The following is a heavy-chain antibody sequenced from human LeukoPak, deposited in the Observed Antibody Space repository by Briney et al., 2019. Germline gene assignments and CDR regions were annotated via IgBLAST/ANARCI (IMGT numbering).Heavy chain of an antibody. J-gene: IGHJ4*02. V-gene: IGHV4-39*07. D-gene: IGHD4-17*01. CDR2: IYYSGST. Sequence: PETLSLTCTVSGGSMSSSSYYWGWIRQPPGKGLEWIGSIYYSGSTYQNPSLKSRVTISVDTSKNQFSLKLSSVTAADTAVYYCARVPTVTFFDYWGQGTLVTVSS. CDR1: GGSMSSSSYY. CDR3: ARVPTVTFFDY.